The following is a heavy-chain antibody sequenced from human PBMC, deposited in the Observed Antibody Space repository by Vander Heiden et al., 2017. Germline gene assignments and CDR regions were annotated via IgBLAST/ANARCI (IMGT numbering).Heavy chain of an antibody. J-gene: IGHJ4*02. CDR3: ARASYYDRWYYFDY. D-gene: IGHD3-22*01. CDR1: GGSISSYY. V-gene: IGHV4-59*01. CDR2: IYYSGST. Sequence: QVQLQESGPGLVKPSETLSLTCTVSGGSISSYYWSWIRQPPGKGLEWIGYIYYSGSTNYNPSLKSRVTISVDTSKSQFSLKLSSVTAADTAVYYCARASYYDRWYYFDYWGQGTLVTVSS.